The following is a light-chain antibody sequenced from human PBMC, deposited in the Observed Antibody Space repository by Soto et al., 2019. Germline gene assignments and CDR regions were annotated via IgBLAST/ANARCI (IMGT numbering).Light chain of an antibody. Sequence: EIGMRQSQARRSVSPGERATLSCRASHGVSSNSACHGQKPGQAPRLPIYGASTNATGIAARISGSGSGTEFTLTISSLQSEDFAVYYCQQYNNWPEITFRQGTLLEIK. V-gene: IGKV3-15*01. CDR1: HGVSSN. CDR2: GAS. J-gene: IGKJ5*01. CDR3: QQYNNWPEIT.